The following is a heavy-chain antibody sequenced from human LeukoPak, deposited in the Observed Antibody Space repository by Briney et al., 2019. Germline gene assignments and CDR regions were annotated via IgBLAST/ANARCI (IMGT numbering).Heavy chain of an antibody. Sequence: PSETLSLTCNVSGGSISDNDYSWDWIRQPPGKGLEWMGCIHYSGTTYSNPSLKSRISISVDTSKSQCSLKLRSVTAADTAVYYCARRYYFVSGSYYPFDFWGQGTLVTVSS. V-gene: IGHV4-39*01. J-gene: IGHJ4*02. CDR2: IHYSGTT. CDR1: GGSISDNDYS. D-gene: IGHD3-10*01. CDR3: ARRYYFVSGSYYPFDF.